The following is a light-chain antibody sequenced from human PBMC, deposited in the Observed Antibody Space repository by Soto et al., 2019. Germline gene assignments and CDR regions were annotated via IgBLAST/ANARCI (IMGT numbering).Light chain of an antibody. CDR3: CSYAGSLWV. J-gene: IGLJ3*02. CDR1: SSDVGSYNL. V-gene: IGLV2-23*02. CDR2: EVS. Sequence: QSALTQPASVSGSPGQSITISCTGTSSDVGSYNLVSWYQQHPGKAPKLMIYEVSKRPSGVSNRFSGSKSGNTASLTISGLRAEDEADYYCCSYAGSLWVFGGGTKLTVL.